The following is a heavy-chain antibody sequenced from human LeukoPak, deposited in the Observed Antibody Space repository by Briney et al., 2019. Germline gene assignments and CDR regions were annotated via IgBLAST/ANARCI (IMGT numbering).Heavy chain of an antibody. V-gene: IGHV6-1*01. D-gene: IGHD6-13*01. CDR3: AREVDSSSWYSDYYYYYMDV. CDR1: GDSVSSNSAA. CDR2: TYYRSKWYN. J-gene: IGHJ6*03. Sequence: SQTLSLTCAISGDSVSSNSAAWNWIRQSPSRGLEWLGRTYYRSKWYNDYAVSVKSRITINPDTSKNQFSLQLNSVTPEDTAVYYCAREVDSSSWYSDYYYYYMDVWGKGTTVTISS.